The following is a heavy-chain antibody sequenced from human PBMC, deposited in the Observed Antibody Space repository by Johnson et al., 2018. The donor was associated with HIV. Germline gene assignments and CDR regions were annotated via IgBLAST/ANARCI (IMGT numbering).Heavy chain of an antibody. V-gene: IGHV3-7*03. D-gene: IGHD5-18*01. J-gene: IGHJ3*02. CDR2: INHDGSDK. Sequence: VQLVESGGGLVQPGRSLRLPRAASGFNFSNDAIHWVRQAPGKGLEWVANINHDGSDKYYVDSVKGRFTISRDNAQNSLYLQMNSLRAEDTALYYCAKDSSYGQSYGAFDIWGQGTMVTVSS. CDR1: GFNFSNDA. CDR3: AKDSSYGQSYGAFDI.